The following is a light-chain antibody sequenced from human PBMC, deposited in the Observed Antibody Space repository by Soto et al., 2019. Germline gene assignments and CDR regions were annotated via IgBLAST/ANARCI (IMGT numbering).Light chain of an antibody. CDR3: QQSYSTPPT. J-gene: IGKJ1*01. CDR1: QTIGRN. CDR2: TSS. V-gene: IGKV1-39*01. Sequence: DIQMTHSPASLSASIRDRVTMSCRASQTIGRNLNWYQQKPGKAPTLLMFTSSSLQSGVPSRFSGSGSGTDFILTISSLQPEDFATYYCQQSYSTPPTFGQGTKVDIK.